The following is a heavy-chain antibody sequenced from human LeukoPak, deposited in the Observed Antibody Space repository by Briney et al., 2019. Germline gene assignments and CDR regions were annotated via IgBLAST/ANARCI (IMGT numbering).Heavy chain of an antibody. CDR2: IYYSGST. D-gene: IGHD3-22*01. V-gene: IGHV4-31*03. J-gene: IGHJ5*02. Sequence: SETLSLTCTVSGGSISSGGYCWSWIRQHPGKGLEWIGYIYYSGSTYYNPSLKSRVTISVDTSKNQFSLKLSSVTAADTAVYYCARQYDYYDSSGYRFDPWGQGTLVTVSS. CDR1: GGSISSGGYC. CDR3: ARQYDYYDSSGYRFDP.